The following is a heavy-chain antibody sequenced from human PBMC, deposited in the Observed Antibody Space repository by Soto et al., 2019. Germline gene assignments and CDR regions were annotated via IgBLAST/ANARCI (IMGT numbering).Heavy chain of an antibody. CDR3: ARAPRYGGSFDY. CDR1: GFSCSSYD. J-gene: IGHJ4*02. V-gene: IGHV3-13*01. CDR2: IGTAGDT. D-gene: IGHD1-1*01. Sequence: GGSLSIACAASGFSCSSYDIHWVRQATGKGLEWVSAIGTAGDTYYPGSVKGRFTISRENAKNSLYLQMNSLGAGDTAVYYCARAPRYGGSFDYWGQGTLGTVPS.